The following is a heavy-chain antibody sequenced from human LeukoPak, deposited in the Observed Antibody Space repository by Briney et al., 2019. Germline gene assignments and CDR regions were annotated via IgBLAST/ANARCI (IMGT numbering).Heavy chain of an antibody. Sequence: GGSLRLSCTASGFTFSNFGMHWVRQAPGKGLEWAAVISYDGSNKFYADSVKGRFIISRDNSTNTLYLQMNSLRAEDTAVYYCAKDLRLVLAVAGTDINYWGQGTLVTVSS. CDR3: AKDLRLVLAVAGTDINY. CDR2: ISYDGSNK. D-gene: IGHD6-19*01. CDR1: GFTFSNFG. V-gene: IGHV3-30*18. J-gene: IGHJ4*02.